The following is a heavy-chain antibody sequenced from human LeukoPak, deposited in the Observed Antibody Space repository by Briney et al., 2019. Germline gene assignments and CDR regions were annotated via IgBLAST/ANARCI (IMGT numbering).Heavy chain of an antibody. D-gene: IGHD3-22*01. J-gene: IGHJ4*02. CDR1: GGSISSSSYY. V-gene: IGHV4-39*07. CDR3: ARSPVITTSNYFDY. Sequence: PSETLSLTCTVSGGSISSSSYYWGWIRQPPGKGLEWIGEINHSGSTNYNPSLKSRVTISVDTSKNQFSLKLSSVTAADTAVYYCARSPVITTSNYFDYWGQGTLVTVSS. CDR2: INHSGST.